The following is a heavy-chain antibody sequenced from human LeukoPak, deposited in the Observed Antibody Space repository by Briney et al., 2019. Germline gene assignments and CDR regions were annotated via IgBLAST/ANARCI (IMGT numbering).Heavy chain of an antibody. Sequence: GGSLRLSCAASGFTISSYSMNWVRQAPGKGLEWVSSISSSSSYIYYADSVKGRFTISRDNAKNSLYLQMNSLRAEDTAVYYCARDSVHRCIFDYWGQGTLVTVSS. CDR1: GFTISSYS. CDR2: ISSSSSYI. D-gene: IGHD3-16*02. J-gene: IGHJ4*02. V-gene: IGHV3-21*01. CDR3: ARDSVHRCIFDY.